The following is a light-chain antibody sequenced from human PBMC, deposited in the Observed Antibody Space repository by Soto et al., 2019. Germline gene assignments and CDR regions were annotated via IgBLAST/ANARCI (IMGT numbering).Light chain of an antibody. CDR1: SSDVGPYNL. CDR3: CSDAGSSMFV. V-gene: IGLV2-23*02. CDR2: EVV. Sequence: QSALTQPASVSGSPGQSITISCTGSSSDVGPYNLVSWYQHHPGKAPKLMISEVVKRPSGVSNRFSGSKSGNKASLTISGLQAEDEADYYCCSDAGSSMFVFGGGTKLTVL. J-gene: IGLJ2*01.